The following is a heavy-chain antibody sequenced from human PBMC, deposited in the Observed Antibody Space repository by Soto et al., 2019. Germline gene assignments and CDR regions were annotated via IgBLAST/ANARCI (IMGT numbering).Heavy chain of an antibody. CDR2: IWYDGSLQ. J-gene: IGHJ6*02. Sequence: QVQMVGSGGGVVQPGRSLRLSCAASGFSFENYGMHWVRQAPGRGLEWVAIIWYDGSLQYYAAAVKGRFTISRDNSKNTLYLEMNSLRAEDTAVYYCANLWGDGYNLGQDYNGMDVWGQGTTVIVSS. CDR3: ANLWGDGYNLGQDYNGMDV. D-gene: IGHD5-12*01. CDR1: GFSFENYG. V-gene: IGHV3-33*06.